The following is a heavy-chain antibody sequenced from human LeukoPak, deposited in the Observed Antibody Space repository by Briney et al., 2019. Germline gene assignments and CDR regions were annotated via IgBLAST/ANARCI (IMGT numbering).Heavy chain of an antibody. Sequence: GESLKISCKGSGYSFTSYWISWVRQMPGKGLEWMGRIDPSDSYTNYSPSFQGRVTISADKSISTAYLQWSSLKASDTAMYYCASATDSSGYYLLDYWGQGTLVTVSS. V-gene: IGHV5-10-1*01. CDR1: GYSFTSYW. D-gene: IGHD3-22*01. CDR2: IDPSDSYT. CDR3: ASATDSSGYYLLDY. J-gene: IGHJ4*02.